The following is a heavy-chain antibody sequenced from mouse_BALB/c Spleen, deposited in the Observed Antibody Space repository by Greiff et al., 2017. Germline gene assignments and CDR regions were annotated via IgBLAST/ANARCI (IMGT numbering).Heavy chain of an antibody. V-gene: IGHV5-6-3*01. CDR3: AREGAGRWLRDY. CDR2: INSNGGST. J-gene: IGHJ2*01. D-gene: IGHD2-2*01. Sequence: DVKLVESGGGLVQPGGSLKLTCAASGFTFSSYGMSWVRQTPDKRLELVATINSNGGSTYYPDSVKGRFTISRDNAENTLYLQMSSLKSEDTAMYYCAREGAGRWLRDYWGQGTTLTVSS. CDR1: GFTFSSYG.